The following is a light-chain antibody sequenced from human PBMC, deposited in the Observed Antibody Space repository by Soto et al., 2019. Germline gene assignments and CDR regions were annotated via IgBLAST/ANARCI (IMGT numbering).Light chain of an antibody. CDR3: QSYDSSLSGYV. CDR2: GNS. V-gene: IGLV1-40*01. Sequence: QAVVTQPPSVSGAPGQRVTISCTGSSSNIGAGYDVHWYQQLPGTAPKLLIYGNSNRPSLVPDRFSGSKSGTSASLAITGLQAEDDADYYCQSYDSSLSGYVFGTGTKLTVL. J-gene: IGLJ1*01. CDR1: SSNIGAGYD.